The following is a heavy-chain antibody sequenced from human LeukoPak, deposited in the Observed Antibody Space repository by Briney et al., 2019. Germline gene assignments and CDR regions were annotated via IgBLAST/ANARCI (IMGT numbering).Heavy chain of an antibody. CDR2: IYHSGST. CDR1: GGSISSSNW. V-gene: IGHV4-4*02. J-gene: IGHJ5*02. D-gene: IGHD3-10*01. Sequence: SSETLSLTCTVSGGSISSSNWWGWVRPPPGRGVEWVGEIYHSGSTNYHPSLKSRVTISVDKSKNQFSLKLSSVAAADTAVYYCARLYGSGSYYPYYCFDRWGEGTLVTVS. CDR3: ARLYGSGSYYPYYCFDR.